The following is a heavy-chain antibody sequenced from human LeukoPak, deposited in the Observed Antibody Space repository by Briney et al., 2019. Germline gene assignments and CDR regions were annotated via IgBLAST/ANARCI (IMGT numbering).Heavy chain of an antibody. CDR2: ISSRSSYT. J-gene: IGHJ5*02. CDR3: TRERSGWDNNWFDP. V-gene: IGHV3-11*05. Sequence: GGSLRLSCAASGFTFSDYYMSWIRQAPGKGLEWVSYISSRSSYTNYAGSVKGRFTISRDNAKDSLYLQMNSLRAEDTALSYCTRERSGWDNNWFDPWGQGTLVTVSS. D-gene: IGHD6-19*01. CDR1: GFTFSDYY.